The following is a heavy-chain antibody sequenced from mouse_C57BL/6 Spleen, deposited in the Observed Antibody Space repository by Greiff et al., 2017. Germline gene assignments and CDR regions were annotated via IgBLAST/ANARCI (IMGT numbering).Heavy chain of an antibody. CDR2: IHPSDSDT. CDR1: GYTFTSYW. J-gene: IGHJ2*01. CDR3: AIPITTVVATGFDY. V-gene: IGHV1-74*01. Sequence: VQLQQPGAELVKPGASVKVSCKASGYTFTSYWMHWVKQRPGQGLEWIGRIHPSDSDTNYNQKFKGKATLTVDESSSTAYMQLSSLTSEDSAVYYCAIPITTVVATGFDYWGQGTTLTVSS. D-gene: IGHD1-1*01.